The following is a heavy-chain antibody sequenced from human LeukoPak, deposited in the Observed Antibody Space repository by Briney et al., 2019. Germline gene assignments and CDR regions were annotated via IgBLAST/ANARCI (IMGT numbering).Heavy chain of an antibody. Sequence: TSETLSLTCTVSGGSISSSSYYWGWIRQPPGKGLEWIGSIYYSGSTYYNPSLKSRVTISVDTSKNQFSLKLSSVTAADTAVYYCARHTTRYQLLDYWGQGTLVTVSS. J-gene: IGHJ4*02. V-gene: IGHV4-39*07. CDR1: GGSISSSSYY. D-gene: IGHD2-2*01. CDR3: ARHTTRYQLLDY. CDR2: IYYSGST.